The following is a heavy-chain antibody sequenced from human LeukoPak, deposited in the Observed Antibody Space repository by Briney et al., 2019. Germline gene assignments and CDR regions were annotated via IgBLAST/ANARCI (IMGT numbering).Heavy chain of an antibody. D-gene: IGHD3-22*01. CDR2: ISGSGGST. V-gene: IGHV3-23*01. CDR3: AKDRPNYYGSNGHYYKLNGDC. Sequence: GGSLRLSCAASGFTFSSYAMSWVRKAPGKGLKWVSAISGSGGSTYYADSVKGRFTISRDNSKNTMYLQMNSLRAEDTAVYYCAKDRPNYYGSNGHYYKLNGDCWGQGTLVTVSS. CDR1: GFTFSSYA. J-gene: IGHJ4*02.